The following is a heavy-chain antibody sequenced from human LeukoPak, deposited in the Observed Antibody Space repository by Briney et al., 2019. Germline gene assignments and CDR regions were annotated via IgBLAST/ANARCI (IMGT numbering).Heavy chain of an antibody. Sequence: PGGSLRLSCAASGFTFDDYGMTWVRQAPGKGLEWVSDINWDGGSTGYADSVKGRFTISRDNAKNSLYLQMNSLRAEDTAVYYCARDEAGYYDFWSGYYNLNYFDYWGQGTLVTVSS. V-gene: IGHV3-20*04. CDR2: INWDGGST. J-gene: IGHJ4*02. CDR1: GFTFDDYG. D-gene: IGHD3-3*01. CDR3: ARDEAGYYDFWSGYYNLNYFDY.